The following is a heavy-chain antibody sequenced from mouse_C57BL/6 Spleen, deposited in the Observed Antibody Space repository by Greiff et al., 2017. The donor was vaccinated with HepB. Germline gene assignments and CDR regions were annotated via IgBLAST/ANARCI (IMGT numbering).Heavy chain of an antibody. V-gene: IGHV1-20*01. CDR2: INPYNGDT. CDR1: GYSFTGYF. Sequence: EVQLQQSGPELVKPGASVKISCKASGYSFTGYFMNWVMQSHGKSLEWIGRINPYNGDTFYNQKFKGKATLTVDKSSSTAHMELRSLTSEDSAVYYCARVTTVVATRYFDVWGTGTTVTVSS. D-gene: IGHD1-1*01. CDR3: ARVTTVVATRYFDV. J-gene: IGHJ1*03.